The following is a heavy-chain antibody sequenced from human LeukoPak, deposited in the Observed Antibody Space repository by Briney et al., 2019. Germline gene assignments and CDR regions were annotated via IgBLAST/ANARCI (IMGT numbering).Heavy chain of an antibody. D-gene: IGHD6-13*01. CDR2: INPNSGGT. J-gene: IGHJ4*02. CDR1: GYTFTGYY. CDR3: ARDGYSSSWYTYDY. V-gene: IGHV1-2*02. Sequence: AASVTLSCTASGYTFTGYYMHWMRQAPGQGLEWMGWINPNSGGTNYAQKFQGRVNMTRDTSISTAYMELSRLRSDDKAVYYCARDGYSSSWYTYDYWGQGTLVTVSS.